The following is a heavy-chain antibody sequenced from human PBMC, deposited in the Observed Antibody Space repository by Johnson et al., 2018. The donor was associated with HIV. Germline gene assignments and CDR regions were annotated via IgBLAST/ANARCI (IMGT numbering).Heavy chain of an antibody. J-gene: IGHJ3*02. D-gene: IGHD1-26*01. V-gene: IGHV3-20*01. CDR3: ARVRRSGTYYVDACDI. CDR1: GFTFEDYG. Sequence: VQLVESGGGVVRPGGSLRLSCAVSGFTFEDYGISWVRQAPGKGLEWVSDINWNGGSTDYADSVKGRFTISRDNAKNSLYLQMDSLRAEDTALYECARVRRSGTYYVDACDIWVQGTLVTVSS. CDR2: INWNGGST.